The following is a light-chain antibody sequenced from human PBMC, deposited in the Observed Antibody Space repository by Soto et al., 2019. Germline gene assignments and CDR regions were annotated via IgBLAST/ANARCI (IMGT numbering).Light chain of an antibody. J-gene: IGKJ2*01. V-gene: IGKV4-1*01. Sequence: DIVMTQSPDSLAVSVSERATINCKSSQSVLYSSNNKNYLGWFQQKPGQTPKLLIYWASTRDSGVPDRFSGSGSGTDFTLTINSLQAEDVAVYYCQQYYSPPYTFGQGTRLEIK. CDR1: QSVLYSSNNKNY. CDR2: WAS. CDR3: QQYYSPPYT.